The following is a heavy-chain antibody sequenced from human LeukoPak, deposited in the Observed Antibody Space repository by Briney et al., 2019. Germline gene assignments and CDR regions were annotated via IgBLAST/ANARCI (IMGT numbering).Heavy chain of an antibody. CDR2: IYYSGST. D-gene: IGHD6-13*01. Sequence: PSETLSLTCTVSGGSISSGVFYWSWIRQQPGKGLEWIGYIYYSGSTYYNPSLKSRVTISVDTSKNQFSLKLSSVTAADTAVYYCARGYSSSYLDYWGQGTLVTVSS. CDR3: ARGYSSSYLDY. CDR1: GGSISSGVFY. J-gene: IGHJ4*02. V-gene: IGHV4-31*03.